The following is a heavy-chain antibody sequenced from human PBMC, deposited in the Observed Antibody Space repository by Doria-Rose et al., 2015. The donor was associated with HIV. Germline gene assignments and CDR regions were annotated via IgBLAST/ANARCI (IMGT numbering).Heavy chain of an antibody. CDR2: IFSYDER. D-gene: IGHD6-13*01. V-gene: IGHV2-26*01. CDR1: GVSLSSPGMG. Sequence: QVTLKESGPVLVKPTETLTLTCTVSGVSLSSPGMGVSWIRQPPGKALEWLANIFSYDERSYKTSLKSRLTISSGTTNSQVVLTMTDMDPVDTATYYCARIKSSRWYHKCYFDFWGQGTLVIVSA. J-gene: IGHJ4*02. CDR3: ARIKSSRWYHKCYFDF.